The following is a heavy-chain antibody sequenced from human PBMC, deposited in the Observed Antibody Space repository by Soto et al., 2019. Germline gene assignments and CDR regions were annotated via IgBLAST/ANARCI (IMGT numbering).Heavy chain of an antibody. CDR1: GGSVSSGSYY. CDR3: ARVTSGSYHWFDP. D-gene: IGHD1-26*01. J-gene: IGHJ5*02. Sequence: QVQLQESGPGLVKPSETLSLTCTVSGGSVSSGSYYWSWIRQPPGKGLEWIGYIYYSGSTNYNPSLKSRVTISVDTSKNQFSLKLSSVTAADTAVYYCARVTSGSYHWFDPWGQGTLVTVSS. V-gene: IGHV4-61*01. CDR2: IYYSGST.